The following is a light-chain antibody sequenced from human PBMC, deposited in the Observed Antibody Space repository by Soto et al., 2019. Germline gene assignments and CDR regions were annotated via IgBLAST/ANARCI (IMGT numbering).Light chain of an antibody. Sequence: IVLTESRRALSLSPCQRSTLSYKASQTVSGNYVAWYQQKPGQTPRLLIYGASSRATGIPDRFSGSGYGTEFTLPISRLEPEDFAVYHCQQYGDSPLTFGGGTKVDIK. CDR2: GAS. CDR1: QTVSGNY. J-gene: IGKJ4*01. V-gene: IGKV3-20*01. CDR3: QQYGDSPLT.